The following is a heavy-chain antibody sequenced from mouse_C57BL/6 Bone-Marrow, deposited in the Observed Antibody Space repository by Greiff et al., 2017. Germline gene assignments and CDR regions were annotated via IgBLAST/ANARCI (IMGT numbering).Heavy chain of an antibody. V-gene: IGHV1-50*01. CDR1: GYTFTSYW. J-gene: IGHJ4*01. CDR2: IDPSDSYT. Sequence: QVQLQQPGAELVKPGASVKLSCKASGYTFTSYWMQWVKQRPGQGLEWIGEIDPSDSYTNYNQKFKGKATLTVDTSSSTAYMQLSSLTSEDSAVYYCAREGRDYYAIDYWGQGTSVTVSS. D-gene: IGHD3-3*01. CDR3: AREGRDYYAIDY.